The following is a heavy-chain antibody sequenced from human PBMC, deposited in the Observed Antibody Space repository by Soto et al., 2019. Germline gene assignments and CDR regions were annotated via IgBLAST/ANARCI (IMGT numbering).Heavy chain of an antibody. J-gene: IGHJ4*02. CDR2: IYHSGST. Sequence: SETLSLTCAVSSGSIGSSNWWSWVRQPPGKGLEWIGEIYHSGSTNYNPSLKSRVTISVDKSKNQFSLKLSSVTAADTAVYYCALSWRSGDFDYWGQGTLVTVSS. CDR1: SGSIGSSNW. D-gene: IGHD3-10*01. CDR3: ALSWRSGDFDY. V-gene: IGHV4-4*02.